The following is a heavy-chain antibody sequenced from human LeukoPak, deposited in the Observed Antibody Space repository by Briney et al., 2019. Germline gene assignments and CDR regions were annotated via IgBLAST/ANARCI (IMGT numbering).Heavy chain of an antibody. J-gene: IGHJ4*02. CDR1: GFTFDDYA. Sequence: PGGSLRLSCAASGFTFDDYAMHWVRQAPGKGLEWVSGISWNSGSIGYADSVKGRFTISRDNAKNSLYLQMNSLRAEDTAVYYCAVGGTLRGQGTLVTVSS. V-gene: IGHV3-9*01. D-gene: IGHD1-26*01. CDR2: ISWNSGSI. CDR3: AVGGTL.